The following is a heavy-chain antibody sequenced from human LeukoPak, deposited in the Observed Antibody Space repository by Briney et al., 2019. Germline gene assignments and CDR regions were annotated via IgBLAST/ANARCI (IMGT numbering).Heavy chain of an antibody. J-gene: IGHJ4*02. D-gene: IGHD6-19*01. Sequence: GESLKISCQGSGYRLTNYWIAWVRQMPGKGLEWMGIIYPSDSDTKYSPSFQGQVTISADKSTNTVYLQWSSLKASDTAMYYCARHGYSSGWSTVCDYWGQGTLVTVSS. V-gene: IGHV5-51*01. CDR3: ARHGYSSGWSTVCDY. CDR1: GYRLTNYW. CDR2: IYPSDSDT.